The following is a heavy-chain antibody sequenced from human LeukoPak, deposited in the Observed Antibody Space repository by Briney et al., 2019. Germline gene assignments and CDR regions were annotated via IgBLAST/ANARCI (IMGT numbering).Heavy chain of an antibody. CDR3: ARDSAVWSGSFVYYFDY. CDR2: INPSGGST. V-gene: IGHV1-46*01. Sequence: ASVKVSCKASGYTFTSYYMHWVRQAPGQGLEWMGIINPSGGSTSYAQKFQGRVTMTRDTSTSTVYMELSSLRSEDTAVYYCARDSAVWSGSFVYYFDYWGQGTLVTVSS. CDR1: GYTFTSYY. J-gene: IGHJ4*02. D-gene: IGHD1-26*01.